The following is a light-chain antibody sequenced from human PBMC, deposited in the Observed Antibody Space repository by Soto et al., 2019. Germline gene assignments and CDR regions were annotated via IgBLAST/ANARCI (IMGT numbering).Light chain of an antibody. CDR1: SSDVGGYNY. CDR2: DVS. J-gene: IGLJ2*01. Sequence: QSALTQPASVSGSPGQSITISCTGTSSDVGGYNYVSWYQQHPGKAPKLMIYDVSSRPSGVSNRFSGSKSGNTASLTISGIQAEDEADSYCTSYTSSSTRGVFGGGTKLTVL. V-gene: IGLV2-14*03. CDR3: TSYTSSSTRGV.